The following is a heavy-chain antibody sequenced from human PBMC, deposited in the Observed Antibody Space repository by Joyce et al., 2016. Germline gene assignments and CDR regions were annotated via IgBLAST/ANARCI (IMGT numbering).Heavy chain of an antibody. J-gene: IGHJ6*03. Sequence: QLQLQESGPGLAKPLETLSLTCNVSGVSISRSNYYWAWISQPPGKGLEWIGTHFISGSTYYNPSLQSRVTISVDTSKNQFSLGLNSVTAADTAIYYCARDMLHNYNYFYMDVWGKGTTVTVSS. CDR2: HFISGST. D-gene: IGHD2-8*01. CDR3: ARDMLHNYNYFYMDV. CDR1: GVSISRSNYY. V-gene: IGHV4-39*07.